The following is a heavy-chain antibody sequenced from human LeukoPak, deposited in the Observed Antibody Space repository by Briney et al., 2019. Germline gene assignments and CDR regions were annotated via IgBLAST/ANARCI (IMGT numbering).Heavy chain of an antibody. Sequence: SETLSLTCTVSGGSISSYYWSWIRQPPGKGLEWIGYIYYSGSTYYNPSLKSRVTISVDTSKNQFSLKLSSVTAADTAVYYCAREFSSGWTTYYIDYWGQGTLVTVSS. CDR3: AREFSSGWTTYYIDY. CDR1: GGSISSYY. J-gene: IGHJ4*02. V-gene: IGHV4-59*12. D-gene: IGHD6-19*01. CDR2: IYYSGST.